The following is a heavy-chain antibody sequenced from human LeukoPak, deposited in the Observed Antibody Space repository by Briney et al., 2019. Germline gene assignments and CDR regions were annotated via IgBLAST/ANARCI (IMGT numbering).Heavy chain of an antibody. J-gene: IGHJ3*02. V-gene: IGHV3-66*02. CDR2: IYSGGST. CDR3: AREGVAGNDAFDI. CDR1: GFTVSSNY. D-gene: IGHD6-19*01. Sequence: PGGSLRLSCAASGFTVSSNYMSGVRQAPGKGLEWVSVIYSGGSTYYADSVKGRFTISRDNSKNTLYLQMNSLRAEDTAVYYCAREGVAGNDAFDIWGQGTMVTVSS.